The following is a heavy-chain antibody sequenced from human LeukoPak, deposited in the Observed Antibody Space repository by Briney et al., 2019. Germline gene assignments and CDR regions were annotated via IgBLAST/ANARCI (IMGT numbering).Heavy chain of an antibody. CDR1: GGSISSYY. CDR3: ARTPLGIPDRGWFDP. CDR2: IYYSGST. Sequence: TLSLTCTVPGGSISSYYWSWIRQPPGKGLEWIGYIYYSGSTNYNPPLKSRVTISVDTSQNQFSLKLGSVTAADTAVYYCARTPLGIPDRGWFDPWGQGTLVTVSS. V-gene: IGHV4-59*08. J-gene: IGHJ5*02. D-gene: IGHD3-10*01.